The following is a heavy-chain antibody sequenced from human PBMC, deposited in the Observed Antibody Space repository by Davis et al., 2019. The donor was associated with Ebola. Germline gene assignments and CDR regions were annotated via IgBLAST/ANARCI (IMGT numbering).Heavy chain of an antibody. J-gene: IGHJ5*02. CDR1: GGSITSPNYY. CDR3: ARHSLAARRNEYAPHSPNWFDP. CDR2: IYYSGST. D-gene: IGHD6-6*01. V-gene: IGHV4-39*01. Sequence: PSETLSLTCTVSGGSITSPNYYWGWIRQPPGKGLEWIGSIYYSGSTSYNPSLKSRLTISVDTSNSQFSLNLNSVTAADTAVYYCARHSLAARRNEYAPHSPNWFDPWGQGTLVTVSS.